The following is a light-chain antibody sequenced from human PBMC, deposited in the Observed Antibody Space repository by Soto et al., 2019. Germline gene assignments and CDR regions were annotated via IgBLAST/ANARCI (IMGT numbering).Light chain of an antibody. Sequence: QSALTQPASVSGSPGQSITISCTGSSSDVGGYNYVSWYQQHPGKAPEVLIYEVSNRPSGVSYRFSGSKSGNTASLTISGLQTDDEADYYCSSYTSSSTLEVFGTGTKVTVL. CDR1: SSDVGGYNY. V-gene: IGLV2-14*01. CDR3: SSYTSSSTLEV. CDR2: EVS. J-gene: IGLJ1*01.